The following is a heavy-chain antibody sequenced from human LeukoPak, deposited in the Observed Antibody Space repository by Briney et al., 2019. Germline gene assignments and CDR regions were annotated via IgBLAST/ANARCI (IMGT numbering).Heavy chain of an antibody. CDR2: IWYDGSNK. CDR3: AKDSSEYYFDY. Sequence: GGSLRLPCAASGSTFSSYGMHWVRQAPGKGLEWVAVIWYDGSNKYYADSVKGRFTISRDNSKNTLYLQMNSLRAEDTAVYYCAKDSSEYYFDYWGQGTLVTVSS. V-gene: IGHV3-33*06. J-gene: IGHJ4*02. CDR1: GSTFSSYG.